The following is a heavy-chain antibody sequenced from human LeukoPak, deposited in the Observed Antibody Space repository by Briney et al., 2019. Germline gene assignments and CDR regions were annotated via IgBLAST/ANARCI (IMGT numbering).Heavy chain of an antibody. CDR3: ARANYVFPKYYFDY. D-gene: IGHD3-16*01. CDR1: GFTFSSFD. Sequence: GGSLRLSCAASGFTFSSFDLNWVRQAPGKGREWVSYISSSDTTMYYGDSVKGRFTISRDNAKNSLYLQMNSLRAEDTAVYYCARANYVFPKYYFDYWGQGTLVTISS. CDR2: ISSSDTTM. V-gene: IGHV3-48*03. J-gene: IGHJ4*02.